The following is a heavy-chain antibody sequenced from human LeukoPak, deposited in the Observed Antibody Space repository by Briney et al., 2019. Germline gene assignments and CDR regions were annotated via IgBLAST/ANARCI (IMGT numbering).Heavy chain of an antibody. J-gene: IGHJ4*02. CDR3: AREGATSVPDY. CDR1: GYTFTSYY. CDR2: INPSGGST. V-gene: IGHV1-46*01. D-gene: IGHD5-24*01. Sequence: ASVKVSCKASGYTFTSYYMHWVRQALGQGLEWMGIINPSGGSTSYAQKFQGRVTMTRDMSTSTVYMELSSLRSEDTAVYYCAREGATSVPDYWGQGTLVTVSS.